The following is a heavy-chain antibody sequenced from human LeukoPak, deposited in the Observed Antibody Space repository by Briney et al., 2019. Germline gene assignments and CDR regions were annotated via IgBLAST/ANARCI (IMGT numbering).Heavy chain of an antibody. CDR1: GFTFSTYG. V-gene: IGHV3-21*01. J-gene: IGHJ4*02. CDR3: ARGTIGGYCSGASCYPDC. D-gene: IGHD2-15*01. CDR2: ITSGSNEI. Sequence: PGGSLRLSCAASGFTFSTYGMTWVRQVPGKGLEWVSSITSGSNEIHYADSVKGRLTMSRDNAKNSLYLQMNSLRAEDSAVYYCARGTIGGYCSGASCYPDCWGQGTLVTVSS.